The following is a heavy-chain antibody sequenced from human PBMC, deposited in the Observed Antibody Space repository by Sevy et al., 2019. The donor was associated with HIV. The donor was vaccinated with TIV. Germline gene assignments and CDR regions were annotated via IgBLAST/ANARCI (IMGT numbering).Heavy chain of an antibody. J-gene: IGHJ5*02. V-gene: IGHV4-61*02. CDR3: VYDSDP. CDR1: GGSISSGRYY. Sequence: SETLSLTCTVSGGSISSGRYYWGWIRPPAGKGLEWIGRFDTSGGTNYNPSLNSRVIISVDTSKNQFFLKLTSVTAADTAVYYCVYDSDPWGQGIMVTVSS. CDR2: FDTSGGT. D-gene: IGHD3-3*01.